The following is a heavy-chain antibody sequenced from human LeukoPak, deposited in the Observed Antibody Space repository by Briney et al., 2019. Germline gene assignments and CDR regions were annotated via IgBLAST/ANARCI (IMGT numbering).Heavy chain of an antibody. CDR1: GFTFSSYS. V-gene: IGHV3-21*01. CDR2: ISSSSSYI. D-gene: IGHD3-3*01. J-gene: IGHJ6*03. Sequence: GGSLRLSCAASGFTFSSYSMNWVRQAPGKGLEWVSSISSSSSYIYYADSVKGRFTVSRDNAKNSVYLQMNSLRAEDTAVYYCARIYDFWTYYMDVWGKGTTVTVSS. CDR3: ARIYDFWTYYMDV.